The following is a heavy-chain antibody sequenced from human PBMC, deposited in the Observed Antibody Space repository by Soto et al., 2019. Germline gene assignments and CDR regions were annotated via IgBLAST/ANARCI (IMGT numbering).Heavy chain of an antibody. CDR2: IYYSGST. J-gene: IGHJ6*02. CDR1: GGSISSSSYY. V-gene: IGHV4-39*01. Sequence: PSETLSLTCTVSGGSISSSSYYWGWIRQPPGKGLEWIGSIYYSGSTYYNPSLKSRVTISVDTSKNQFSLKLSSVTAADTAVYYCVRQFDFWSGYLIAGDYYYGMDVWGQGTTVTVS. CDR3: VRQFDFWSGYLIAGDYYYGMDV. D-gene: IGHD3-3*01.